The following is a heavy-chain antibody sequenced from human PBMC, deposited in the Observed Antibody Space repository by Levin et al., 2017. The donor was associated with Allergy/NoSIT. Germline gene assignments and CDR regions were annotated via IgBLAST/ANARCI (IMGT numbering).Heavy chain of an antibody. J-gene: IGHJ1*01. D-gene: IGHD3-10*01. CDR3: ATYCFGITWFGNFQH. V-gene: IGHV3-15*01. CDR1: GFTFSNAW. CDR2: IKSKTAGGTT. Sequence: GGSLRLSCAVSGFTFSNAWMTWVRQAPGKGLEWVGRIKSKTAGGTTDYAASVKGRFTISRDDSKDILFLQLDSLKTQDTAMYYCATYCFGITWFGNFQHWGQGTLVTVSS.